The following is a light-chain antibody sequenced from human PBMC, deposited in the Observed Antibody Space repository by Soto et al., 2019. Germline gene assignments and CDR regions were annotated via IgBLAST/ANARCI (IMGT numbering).Light chain of an antibody. Sequence: DIQMTQSPSSLSASAGDRVTITCRASQSISNYLNWFQQKPGKAPNLLIYGASSLQSGVPSRFSGGGSGTDFTLTISSLQPEDFATYYCQQSYSTPWTFGQGTRLEIK. CDR1: QSISNY. CDR3: QQSYSTPWT. CDR2: GAS. J-gene: IGKJ5*01. V-gene: IGKV1-39*01.